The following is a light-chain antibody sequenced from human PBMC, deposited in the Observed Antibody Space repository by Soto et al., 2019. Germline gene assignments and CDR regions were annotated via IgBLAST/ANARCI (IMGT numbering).Light chain of an antibody. CDR3: QQYGSSPYT. V-gene: IGKV3-20*01. J-gene: IGKJ2*01. Sequence: EIVLTQSPGTLSLSPGERATLSCRASQSVSSSYLAWYQQKPGQAPRLLIYDASSRATGIPDRFSGSGSGTAFTLTISSLEPEDFAVYFCQQYGSSPYTFGQGTKLEIK. CDR2: DAS. CDR1: QSVSSSY.